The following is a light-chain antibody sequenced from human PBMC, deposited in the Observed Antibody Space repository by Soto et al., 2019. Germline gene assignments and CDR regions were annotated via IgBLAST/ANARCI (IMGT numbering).Light chain of an antibody. CDR1: SSDVGGFNY. J-gene: IGLJ1*01. CDR3: CSYTSSSTYV. V-gene: IGLV2-14*01. Sequence: QSVLTQPASLSGSPGQSITISCTGTSSDVGGFNYVSWYQQHPGKAPKLMIYDVSSRPSGVSNRFSGSKSGNTASLTISGLQAEDEADYYCCSYTSSSTYVFGTGTKVTVL. CDR2: DVS.